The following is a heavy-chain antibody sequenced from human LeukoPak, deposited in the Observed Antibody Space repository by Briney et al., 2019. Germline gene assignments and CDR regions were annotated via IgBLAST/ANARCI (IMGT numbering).Heavy chain of an antibody. J-gene: IGHJ4*02. Sequence: PGESLRLSCGASGLTFSSYGMSWVRQAPGKGLEWVSPIIGSAVNTYYADSVKGRFTISRDNSKNTLYLQMNSLRAEDTAVYCCAKNFYGDYNVFFDYWGEGTLVSVSS. D-gene: IGHD4-17*01. CDR3: AKNFYGDYNVFFDY. V-gene: IGHV3-23*01. CDR1: GLTFSSYG. CDR2: IIGSAVNT.